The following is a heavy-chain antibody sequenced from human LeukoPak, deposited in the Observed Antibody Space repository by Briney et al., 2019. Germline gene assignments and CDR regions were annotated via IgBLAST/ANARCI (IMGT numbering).Heavy chain of an antibody. J-gene: IGHJ4*02. CDR1: GGTFSSYT. D-gene: IGHD4-17*01. Sequence: ASVKVSCKASGGTFSSYTISWVRQAPGQGLEWMGRIIPILGIANYAQKFQGRVTITADKSTSTAYMELSSLRAEDTAVYYCARDSSYGAYDYWGQGTLVTVSS. CDR2: IIPILGIA. CDR3: ARDSSYGAYDY. V-gene: IGHV1-69*04.